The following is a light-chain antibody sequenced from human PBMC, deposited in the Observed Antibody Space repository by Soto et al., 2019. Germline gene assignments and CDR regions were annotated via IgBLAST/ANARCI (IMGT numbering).Light chain of an antibody. V-gene: IGLV2-14*03. CDR2: DVS. Sequence: QSVLTQPASVSGSPGQSISISCTGTSSDVGGYKYVSWYQQHPGKAPKLMIYDVSSRPSGVSDRFSGSKSGNTAFLTISGLQAEDEADYYCSSYTDFSLYVFGTGTKVTVL. J-gene: IGLJ1*01. CDR1: SSDVGGYKY. CDR3: SSYTDFSLYV.